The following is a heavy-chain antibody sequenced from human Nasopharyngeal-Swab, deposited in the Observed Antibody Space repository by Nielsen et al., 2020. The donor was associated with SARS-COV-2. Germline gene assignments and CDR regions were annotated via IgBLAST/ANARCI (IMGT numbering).Heavy chain of an antibody. J-gene: IGHJ3*02. Sequence: GESLKISCAASGLGFSASPIIWVRQASGKGLEWVGRIRNKVNSYATTYGVSVKGRFTISRDDSKNTAYLQMNSLKTEDTAVYFCARINPASGSYYDAIEIWGQGTMVTVSS. CDR3: ARINPASGSYYDAIEI. CDR2: IRNKVNSYAT. CDR1: GLGFSASP. D-gene: IGHD1-26*01. V-gene: IGHV3-73*01.